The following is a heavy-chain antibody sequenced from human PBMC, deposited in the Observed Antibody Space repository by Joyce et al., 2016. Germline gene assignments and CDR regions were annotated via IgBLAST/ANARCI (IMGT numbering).Heavy chain of an antibody. V-gene: IGHV3-9*01. D-gene: IGHD6-19*01. CDR3: AKDARSGYSSGWYDY. CDR1: GFNFDDYA. CDR2: MSWNSGSI. Sequence: EVQLVESGGGLVQPGRSLRLSCAASGFNFDDYAMHWVRQGPGKGLEWVSGMSWNSGSIGYADSVKGRFTISRDNAKNSLYLQMNSLRAEDTALYYCAKDARSGYSSGWYDYWGQGTLVTVSS. J-gene: IGHJ4*02.